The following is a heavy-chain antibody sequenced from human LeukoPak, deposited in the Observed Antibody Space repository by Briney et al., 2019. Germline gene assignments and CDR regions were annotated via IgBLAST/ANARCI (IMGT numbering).Heavy chain of an antibody. J-gene: IGHJ6*03. D-gene: IGHD1-26*01. V-gene: IGHV3-7*01. CDR1: GFTFSSYW. CDR2: IKQDGSEK. Sequence: GGSLRLSCAPSGFTFSSYWMSWVRQAPGKGLQWVANIKQDGSEKNYVDSVKGRFSISRDNAKNSLYLQMNSLTAEDTAVYYCARNPPGIVGAPTHYCYYMDVWGKGTTVTISS. CDR3: ARNPPGIVGAPTHYCYYMDV.